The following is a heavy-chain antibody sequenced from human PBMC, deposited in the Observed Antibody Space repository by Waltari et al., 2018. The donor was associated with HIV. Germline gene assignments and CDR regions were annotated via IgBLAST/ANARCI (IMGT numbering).Heavy chain of an antibody. CDR2: ISYEGSNK. CDR1: GFTFSSYG. CDR3: AREYRGVSGDMDV. Sequence: QVQLVESGGGVVQPGRSLRLSCAASGFTFSSYGMHWVRQAPGKGVEWVAVISYEGSNKYYADSVKGRFTISRDNSKNTLYLQMNSLRVEDTAVYHCAREYRGVSGDMDVWGQGTTVTVSS. J-gene: IGHJ6*02. D-gene: IGHD3-10*01. V-gene: IGHV3-30*19.